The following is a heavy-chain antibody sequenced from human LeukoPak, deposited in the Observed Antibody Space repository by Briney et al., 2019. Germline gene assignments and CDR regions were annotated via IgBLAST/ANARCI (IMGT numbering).Heavy chain of an antibody. CDR3: ARGGTQLVQEDGYFQH. Sequence: SETLSLTCAVYGGSFSGYYWSWIRQPPGKGLEWIGEINHSGSTNYNPSLKSRVTISVDTSKNQFSLKLSSVTVADTAVYYCARGGTQLVQEDGYFQHWGQGTLVTVSS. D-gene: IGHD6-13*01. V-gene: IGHV4-34*01. J-gene: IGHJ1*01. CDR1: GGSFSGYY. CDR2: INHSGST.